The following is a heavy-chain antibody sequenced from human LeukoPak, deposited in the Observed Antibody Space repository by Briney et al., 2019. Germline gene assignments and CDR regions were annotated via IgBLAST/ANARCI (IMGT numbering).Heavy chain of an antibody. CDR3: ARNLDKVTFSWFDP. Sequence: PGGSLRLSCAASGFTFDDYGMSWVRQAPGKGLEWVSGINWNGGSTGYADSVKGRFTISRDNAKNSLYLQMNSLRAEDTALYHYARNLDKVTFSWFDPWGQGTLVTVSS. J-gene: IGHJ5*02. CDR2: INWNGGST. V-gene: IGHV3-20*01. CDR1: GFTFDDYG. D-gene: IGHD4-23*01.